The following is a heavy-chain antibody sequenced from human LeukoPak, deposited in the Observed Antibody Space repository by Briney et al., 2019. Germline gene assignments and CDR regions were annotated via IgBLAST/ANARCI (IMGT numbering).Heavy chain of an antibody. V-gene: IGHV3-23*01. D-gene: IGHD3-22*01. CDR1: GFTFSSYA. Sequence: GGSLRLSCAAPGFTFSSYAMSWVRQAPGKGPEWVSAISGSGGATYYADSVKGRFTISRDNSKDTLYLQMNSLRAEDTAVYYCAKNYDSSGYSLMDYWGQGTLVTVSS. CDR3: AKNYDSSGYSLMDY. CDR2: ISGSGGAT. J-gene: IGHJ4*02.